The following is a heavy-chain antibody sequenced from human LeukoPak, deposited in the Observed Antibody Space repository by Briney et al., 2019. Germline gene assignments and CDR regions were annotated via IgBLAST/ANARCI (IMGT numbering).Heavy chain of an antibody. CDR2: INPSGSST. D-gene: IGHD3-22*01. CDR1: GYTFTSYY. CDR3: ARPIYDSTGYHYANAFDI. Sequence: ASVKASCKASGYTFTSYYMHWVRQAPGQGLEWMGIINPSGSSTSYAQKFQGRVTMTRDLSTSTVYMELSSLRSEDTAVYYCARPIYDSTGYHYANAFDIWGQGTMVTVSS. V-gene: IGHV1-46*01. J-gene: IGHJ3*02.